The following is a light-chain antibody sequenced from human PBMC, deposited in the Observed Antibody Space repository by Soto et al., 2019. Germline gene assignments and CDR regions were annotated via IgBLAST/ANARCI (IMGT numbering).Light chain of an antibody. CDR1: SSNIGNNY. CDR3: ATWDNSLSAVV. Sequence: QSVLTQPPSVSAAPGQKVTISCSGSSSNIGNNYVSWYQQFPGTAPKLLFYDNSRRPSGIPDRFSGSKSGTSATLDITRLQTGDEADYYCATWDNSLSAVVFGGGTQLTVL. J-gene: IGLJ2*01. V-gene: IGLV1-51*01. CDR2: DNS.